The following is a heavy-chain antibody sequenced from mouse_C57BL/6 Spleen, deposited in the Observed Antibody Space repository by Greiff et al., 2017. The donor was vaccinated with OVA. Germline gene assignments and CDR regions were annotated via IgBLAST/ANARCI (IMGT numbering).Heavy chain of an antibody. CDR3: ASYYYGSSPRFDY. CDR2: ISDGGSYT. D-gene: IGHD1-1*01. CDR1: GFTFSSYA. V-gene: IGHV5-4*03. Sequence: EVMLVESGGGLVKPGGSLKLSCAASGFTFSSYAMSWVRQTPEKRLEWVATISDGGSYTYYPDNVKGRFTISRDNAKNNLYLQMSHLKSEDTAMYYCASYYYGSSPRFDYWGQGTTLTVSS. J-gene: IGHJ2*01.